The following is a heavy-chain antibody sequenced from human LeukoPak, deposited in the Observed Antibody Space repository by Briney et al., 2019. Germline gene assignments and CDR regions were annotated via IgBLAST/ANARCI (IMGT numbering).Heavy chain of an antibody. V-gene: IGHV3-21*01. CDR1: GFTFSSYS. CDR3: ARGPFGGGSYPLPYYYMDV. J-gene: IGHJ6*03. Sequence: GGSLRLSCAASGFTFSSYSMNWVRQAPGKGLEWVSSISSSSSYIYYADSVKGRFTISRDNAKNSLYLQMNSLRAEDTAVYYFARGPFGGGSYPLPYYYMDVWGKGTTVTVSS. D-gene: IGHD3-16*02. CDR2: ISSSSSYI.